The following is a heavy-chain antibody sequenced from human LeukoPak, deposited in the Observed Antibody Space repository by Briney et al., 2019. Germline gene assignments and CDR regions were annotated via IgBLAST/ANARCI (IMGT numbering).Heavy chain of an antibody. Sequence: SVNLSCTSSGGTFTIYTISWVRHPPRQGLEWMGRIIPILGIANYAQKSQSRVTITAAKSTSTAYIDLRSRRARAADASYCAREGFGVDIHNWFDPWGQGTLVTVSS. CDR2: IIPILGIA. D-gene: IGHD3-3*01. J-gene: IGHJ5*02. CDR1: GGTFTIYT. V-gene: IGHV1-69*04. CDR3: AREGFGVDIHNWFDP.